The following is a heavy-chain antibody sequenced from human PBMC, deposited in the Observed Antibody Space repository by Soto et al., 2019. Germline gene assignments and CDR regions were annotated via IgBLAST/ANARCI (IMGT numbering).Heavy chain of an antibody. CDR3: AKDLVAGNGLWLMDE. Sequence: EVQLLESGGGLVQPGGSLRLSCTASGFTFRDYAMTWVRQAPGKGLESVSGIYGSGGGIQYADSVKGRFTISRDNYRNTLYLQMNSLRDEDTAVYYCAKDLVAGNGLWLMDEGGQGTLVTVSP. J-gene: IGHJ4*02. D-gene: IGHD2-21*01. CDR1: GFTFRDYA. CDR2: IYGSGGGI. V-gene: IGHV3-23*01.